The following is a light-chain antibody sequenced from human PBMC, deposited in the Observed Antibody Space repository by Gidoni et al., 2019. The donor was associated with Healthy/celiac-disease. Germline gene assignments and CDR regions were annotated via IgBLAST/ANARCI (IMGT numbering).Light chain of an antibody. J-gene: IGLJ2*01. CDR1: SSDVGGYNY. Sequence: QPALNQPPSVAGSPGQSNTFSCTGTSSDVGGYNYVSLYQQHPGKAPNLMIDEVSNRPSGVSNRFSGSKSGNTASLTISGLQAEDEADYYCSSYTSSSTLVFGGGTKLTAL. V-gene: IGLV2-14*01. CDR2: EVS. CDR3: SSYTSSSTLV.